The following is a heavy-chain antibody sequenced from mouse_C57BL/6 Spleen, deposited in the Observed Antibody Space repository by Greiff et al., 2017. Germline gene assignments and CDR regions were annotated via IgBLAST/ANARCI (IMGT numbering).Heavy chain of an antibody. V-gene: IGHV5-9-1*02. CDR2: ISSGGDYI. CDR1: GFTFSSYA. D-gene: IGHD2-1*01. CDR3: TRDGNYWYFDV. Sequence: EVKLLESGEGLVKPGGSLKLSCAASGFTFSSYAMSWVRQTPEKRLEWVAYISSGGDYIYYADTVNGRFTISRDNARNTLYLQMSSLKSEDTAMYYCTRDGNYWYFDVWGTGTTVTVSS. J-gene: IGHJ1*03.